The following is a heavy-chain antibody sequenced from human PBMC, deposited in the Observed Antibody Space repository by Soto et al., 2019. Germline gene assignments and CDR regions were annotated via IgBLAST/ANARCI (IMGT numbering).Heavy chain of an antibody. CDR1: GLTFSSYG. CDR3: AQDTYYYDSSGYYTLLY. D-gene: IGHD3-22*01. Sequence: QVQLVESGGGVVQPGRSLRLSCAASGLTFSSYGMHWVRQAPGKGLEWVAVISYDGSNKHYADSLEGRFTISRDNSKNXXYLQMNSLRAEDTAVYYCAQDTYYYDSSGYYTLLYWGQGTLVTVSS. J-gene: IGHJ4*02. CDR2: ISYDGSNK. V-gene: IGHV3-30*18.